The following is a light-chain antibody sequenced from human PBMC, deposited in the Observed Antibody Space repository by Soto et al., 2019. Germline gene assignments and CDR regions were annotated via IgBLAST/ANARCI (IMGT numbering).Light chain of an antibody. J-gene: IGKJ5*01. CDR3: QQYDNWPPIT. V-gene: IGKV3D-15*01. CDR2: GAS. Sequence: EIVMTQSPATLSVSPGERATLSCRASQSVSSNIVWYQQKPGQAPRLLMYGASVRATGIPARFSGSGSGTEFTLTISSLQSEDFAVYYCQQYDNWPPITFGQGTRLEIK. CDR1: QSVSSN.